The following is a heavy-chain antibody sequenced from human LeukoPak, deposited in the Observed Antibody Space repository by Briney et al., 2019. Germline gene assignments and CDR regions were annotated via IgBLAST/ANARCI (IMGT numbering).Heavy chain of an antibody. Sequence: PSQTLSLTCTVSGGSISSGSYYWSWIRQPAGKGLEWIGRIYTSGSTNYNPSLKSRATISVDTSKNPFSLKLSSVTAADTAVYYCARADYVDAFDIWSQGTMVTVSS. CDR3: ARADYVDAFDI. V-gene: IGHV4-61*02. D-gene: IGHD4-17*01. CDR1: GGSISSGSYY. CDR2: IYTSGST. J-gene: IGHJ3*02.